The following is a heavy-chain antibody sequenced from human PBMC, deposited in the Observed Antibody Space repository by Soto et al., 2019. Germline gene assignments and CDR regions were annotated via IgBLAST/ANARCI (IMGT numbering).Heavy chain of an antibody. CDR2: INAGNGNT. J-gene: IGHJ6*03. Sequence: GASVKVSCKASGYTFTSYAMHWVRQAPGQRLGWMGWINAGNGNTKYSQKFQGRVTITRDTSASTAYMELSSLRSEDTAVYYCATQGLGYCSSTSCHTPYYYYYMDVWGKGTTVTVSS. CDR3: ATQGLGYCSSTSCHTPYYYYYMDV. V-gene: IGHV1-3*01. CDR1: GYTFTSYA. D-gene: IGHD2-2*01.